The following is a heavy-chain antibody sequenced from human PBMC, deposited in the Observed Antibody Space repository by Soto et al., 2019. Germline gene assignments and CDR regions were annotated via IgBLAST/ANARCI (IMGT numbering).Heavy chain of an antibody. J-gene: IGHJ4*02. V-gene: IGHV1-2*02. D-gene: IGHD3-3*01. CDR3: ARGSYYDFWSGSDPGWGYFDY. CDR1: GYTFTGYY. Sequence: ASVKVSCKASGYTFTGYYMHWVRQAPGQGLEWMGWINPNSGGTNYAQKFQGRVTMTRDTSISTAYMELSRLRSDDTAVYYCARGSYYDFWSGSDPGWGYFDYWGKGTLVTVSS. CDR2: INPNSGGT.